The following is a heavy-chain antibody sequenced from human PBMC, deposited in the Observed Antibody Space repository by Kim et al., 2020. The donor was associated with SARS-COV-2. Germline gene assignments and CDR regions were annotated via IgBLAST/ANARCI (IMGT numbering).Heavy chain of an antibody. CDR1: GFTFSSSA. CDR3: TSVPGTTLDFWVAFD. J-gene: IGHJ3*02. CDR2: IRSKANSYAT. V-gene: IGHV3-73*01. Sequence: GGSLRLSCAASGFTFSSSAMPWVRQASGQGLEWVGRIRSKANSYATVYAASVKGRFTISRDDSKSTAYLQMNSLKTEDTAVYYCTSVPGTTLDFWVAFD. D-gene: IGHD1-1*01.